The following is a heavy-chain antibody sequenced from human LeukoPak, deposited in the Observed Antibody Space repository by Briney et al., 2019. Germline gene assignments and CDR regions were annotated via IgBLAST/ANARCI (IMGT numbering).Heavy chain of an antibody. Sequence: GGSLRLSCAASGFTFSSYSMNWVRQAPGKGLEWVSSISSSSSYIYYADSVKGRFTISRDNAKNSLYLQMNSLRAEDTSVYYCVAGDWGARDSFDLWGRGTMVTVSS. V-gene: IGHV3-21*01. CDR1: GFTFSSYS. CDR3: VAGDWGARDSFDL. CDR2: ISSSSSYI. J-gene: IGHJ3*01. D-gene: IGHD2-21*02.